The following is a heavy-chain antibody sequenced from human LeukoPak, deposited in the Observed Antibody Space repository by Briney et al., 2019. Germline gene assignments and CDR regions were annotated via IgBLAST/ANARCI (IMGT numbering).Heavy chain of an antibody. J-gene: IGHJ3*02. Sequence: GGSLRLSCAASGFTFSSYGMSWVRQAPGKGLEWVSSISGSGGTTYYADSVKGRVTIARDNSKNTLYLPMNSLRADDTAVYSCAKDPPTVMANAFHIWGQGTMVTVS. CDR3: AKDPPTVMANAFHI. CDR1: GFTFSSYG. D-gene: IGHD5-18*01. V-gene: IGHV3-23*01. CDR2: ISGSGGTT.